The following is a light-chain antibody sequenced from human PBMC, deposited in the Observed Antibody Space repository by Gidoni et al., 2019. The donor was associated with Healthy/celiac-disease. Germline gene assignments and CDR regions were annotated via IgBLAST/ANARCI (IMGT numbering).Light chain of an antibody. J-gene: IGLJ1*01. CDR1: SSDVGSYNL. CDR2: EVS. Sequence: QSALTQPASVSGSPGQSITIRCTGTSSDVGSYNLVSWYQQHPGKAPKLMIYEVSKRPSGVSNRFSGSKSGNTASLTLSGLQAEDEADYYCCSYAGSSTFYVFGTGTKVTVL. CDR3: CSYAGSSTFYV. V-gene: IGLV2-23*02.